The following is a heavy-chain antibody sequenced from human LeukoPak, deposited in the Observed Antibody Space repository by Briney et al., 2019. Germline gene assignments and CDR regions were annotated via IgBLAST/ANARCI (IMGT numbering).Heavy chain of an antibody. Sequence: GGSLRLSCAASGFTFSSYAMSWVRQAPGKGLEWVSAISGSGGTTYYADSVKGRLTISRDNSKNTLYLQMDSLRAEDTAVYYCAKGGSGWYKYDCWGQGTLVSVSS. CDR2: ISGSGGTT. CDR3: AKGGSGWYKYDC. V-gene: IGHV3-23*01. J-gene: IGHJ4*02. D-gene: IGHD6-19*01. CDR1: GFTFSSYA.